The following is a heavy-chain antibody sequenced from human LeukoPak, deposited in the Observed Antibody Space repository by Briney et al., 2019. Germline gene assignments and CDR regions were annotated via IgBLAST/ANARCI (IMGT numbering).Heavy chain of an antibody. V-gene: IGHV3-30*03. J-gene: IGHJ4*02. Sequence: GGSLRLSCAASGFTFITYGMHWVRRAPGKGLEWVAVISYDGSNKYYADSVKGRFTISRDNSKNTLYLQMNSLRAEDTAVYYCASNRLSGYDPSPFDYWGQGTLVTVSS. CDR1: GFTFITYG. CDR3: ASNRLSGYDPSPFDY. CDR2: ISYDGSNK. D-gene: IGHD3-16*01.